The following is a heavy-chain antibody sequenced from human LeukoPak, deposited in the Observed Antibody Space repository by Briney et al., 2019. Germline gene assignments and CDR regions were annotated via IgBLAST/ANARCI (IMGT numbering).Heavy chain of an antibody. CDR1: GFPFNHYY. CDR2: IKQDGGVQ. CDR3: ARDGVMTYAFDI. J-gene: IGHJ3*02. Sequence: GGSLRLSCAASGFPFNHYYMSCVPEAPRKGLEWMANIKQDGGVQNYVDSVKGRFTISRDNAKDSLFLQLNNLRAEDTAVYFCARDGVMTYAFDIWGQGIKVTVSP. V-gene: IGHV3-7*01. D-gene: IGHD3-16*01.